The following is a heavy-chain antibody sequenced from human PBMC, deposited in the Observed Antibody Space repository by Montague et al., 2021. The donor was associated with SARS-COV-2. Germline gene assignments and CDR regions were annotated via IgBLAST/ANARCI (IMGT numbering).Heavy chain of an antibody. J-gene: IGHJ4*02. V-gene: IGHV3-23*01. D-gene: IGHD3-9*01. CDR3: AKATWVLTVASLDY. CDR2: ISGSGGST. CDR1: GFTFSSYA. Sequence: SLRLPCAASGFTFSSYAMSWVRQAPGKGLEWVSAISGSGGSTYYADSVKGRFTISRDNSKNTLYLQMNSLRAEDTAVYYCAKATWVLTVASLDYWGQGTLVTVSS.